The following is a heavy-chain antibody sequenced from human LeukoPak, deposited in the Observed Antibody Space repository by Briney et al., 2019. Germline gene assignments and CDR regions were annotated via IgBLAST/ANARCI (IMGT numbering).Heavy chain of an antibody. V-gene: IGHV5-51*01. CDR2: IYPGDSDT. D-gene: IGHD5-12*01. Sequence: GESLKISCKGSGYSFTSYWIGWVRQMPGKGLEWMGIIYPGDSDTRYSPSFQGQVAISADKSISTAYLQWSSLKASATAMYYCARQYSGYDRPFDYWGQGTLVTVSS. CDR1: GYSFTSYW. J-gene: IGHJ4*02. CDR3: ARQYSGYDRPFDY.